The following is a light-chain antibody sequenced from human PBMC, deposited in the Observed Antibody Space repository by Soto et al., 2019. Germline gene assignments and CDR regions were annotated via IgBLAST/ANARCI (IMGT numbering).Light chain of an antibody. Sequence: EIMMTQSPATLSVPPGERATLPCRASQSVSSNLAWYQQKPGQAPRLLMYGASTRAAGFPARFSGSGSGTEFTLTISSLQSEDFAVYYCQQYNNWPPATFGQGTKVDIK. CDR3: QQYNNWPPAT. V-gene: IGKV3-15*01. CDR1: QSVSSN. J-gene: IGKJ1*01. CDR2: GAS.